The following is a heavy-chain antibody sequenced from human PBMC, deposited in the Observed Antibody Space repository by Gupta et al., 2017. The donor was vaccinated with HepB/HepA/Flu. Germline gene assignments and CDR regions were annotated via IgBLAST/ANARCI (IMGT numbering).Heavy chain of an antibody. V-gene: IGHV1-2*02. Sequence: QVQLVQSGAEVKKPGASVKVSCKASGYTFTGYYMHWVRQAPGQGLEWMGWINPNSGGTNYEQKVQGRVTMTRDTSISTAYMELSRLRSDETAVYYCAMSIVGATEGAFDIWGQGTMVTVSS. CDR3: AMSIVGATEGAFDI. CDR1: GYTFTGYY. CDR2: INPNSGGT. J-gene: IGHJ3*02. D-gene: IGHD1-26*01.